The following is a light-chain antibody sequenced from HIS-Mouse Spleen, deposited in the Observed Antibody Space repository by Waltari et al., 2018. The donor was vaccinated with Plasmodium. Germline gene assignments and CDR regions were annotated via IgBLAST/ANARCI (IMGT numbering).Light chain of an antibody. Sequence: SYELTQPPSVSVVPGQTARITCSGHAFPKKYASLYQQKSGQAPVLGIYEDSKRPPGIPERFSGSSSGTMATLTISGAQVEDEADYYCYSTDSSGNHRVFGGGTKLTVL. CDR3: YSTDSSGNHRV. CDR2: EDS. V-gene: IGLV3-10*01. CDR1: AFPKKY. J-gene: IGLJ3*02.